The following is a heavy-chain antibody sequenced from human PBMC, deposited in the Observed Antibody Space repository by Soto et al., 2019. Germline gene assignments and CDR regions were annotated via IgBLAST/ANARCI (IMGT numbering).Heavy chain of an antibody. CDR1: GYTFTSYG. CDR2: ISAYNGNT. CDR3: ARDTSYGGYQEGSFDY. Sequence: VASVKVSCKASGYTFTSYGISWVRQAPGQGLEWMGWISAYNGNTNYAQKLQGRVTMTTDTSTSTAYMELRSLRSDDTAVYYCARDTSYGGYQEGSFDYWGQGALVTVSS. D-gene: IGHD5-12*01. J-gene: IGHJ4*02. V-gene: IGHV1-18*01.